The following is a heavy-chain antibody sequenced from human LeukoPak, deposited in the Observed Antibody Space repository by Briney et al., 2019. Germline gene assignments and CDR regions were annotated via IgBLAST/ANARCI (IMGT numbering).Heavy chain of an antibody. Sequence: GGSLRLSCAASGFTFSNYWMGWVRQAPGKGLEWVANIKQDGSEKYYVDSVKGRFTISRDNAKNSLYLQVNSLRAEDTAVYYCARGKYSPFYWGQGTLVTVSS. CDR3: ARGKYSPFY. V-gene: IGHV3-7*04. D-gene: IGHD5-18*01. CDR2: IKQDGSEK. J-gene: IGHJ4*02. CDR1: GFTFSNYW.